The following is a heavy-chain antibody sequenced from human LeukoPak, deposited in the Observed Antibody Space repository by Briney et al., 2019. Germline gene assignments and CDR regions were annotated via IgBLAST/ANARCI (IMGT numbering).Heavy chain of an antibody. CDR1: GYTFTGYY. CDR2: INPNSGGT. D-gene: IGHD6-19*01. Sequence: ASVKVSCKVSGYTFTGYYMHWVRQAPGQGLEWMGWINPNSGGTNYAQKFQGWVTMTRDTSISTAYMELSRLRSDDTAVYYCARDVEGQWLVLWGQGTLVTVSS. CDR3: ARDVEGQWLVL. J-gene: IGHJ4*02. V-gene: IGHV1-2*04.